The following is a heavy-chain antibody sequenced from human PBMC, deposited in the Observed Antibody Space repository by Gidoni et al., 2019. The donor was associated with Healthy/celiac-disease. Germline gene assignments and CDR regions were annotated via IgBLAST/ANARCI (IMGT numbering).Heavy chain of an antibody. V-gene: IGHV4-34*01. J-gene: IGHJ1*01. CDR2: INHSGST. CDR1: GGSFSGYY. D-gene: IGHD6-19*01. Sequence: QVQLQQWGAGLLKPSETLSLTCAVYGGSFSGYYWSWIRQPPGKGLEWIGEINHSGSTNYNPSLKSRVTISVDTSKNQFSLKLSSVTAADTAVYYCARGREYAGWYVGFQHWGQGTLVTVSS. CDR3: ARGREYAGWYVGFQH.